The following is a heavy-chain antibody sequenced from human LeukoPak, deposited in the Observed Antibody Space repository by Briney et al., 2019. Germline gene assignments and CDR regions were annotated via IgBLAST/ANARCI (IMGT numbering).Heavy chain of an antibody. Sequence: GGSPRLSCAASGFIFSSHAMAWVRQAPGKGLEWVSLITGNGGSTYYADSVKGRFTISRDNSKNTLFLQMNSLRAEDTAVYYCKGAWSWGQGTLVTVSS. CDR2: ITGNGGST. J-gene: IGHJ4*02. V-gene: IGHV3-23*01. D-gene: IGHD3-3*01. CDR1: GFIFSSHA. CDR3: KGAWS.